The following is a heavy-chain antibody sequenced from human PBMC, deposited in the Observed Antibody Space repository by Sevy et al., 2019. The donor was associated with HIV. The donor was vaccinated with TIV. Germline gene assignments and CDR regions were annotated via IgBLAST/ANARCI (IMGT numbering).Heavy chain of an antibody. D-gene: IGHD1-1*01. CDR3: TRWKGAQSVFDY. V-gene: IGHV3-49*04. Sequence: GGSRRPSCPASGFTFTDNALNWARRSPGKGWEWVALFKRKADGGTLDNAPSVKVGFTISRDDSKNIAYLQMNDLKTEDTGVYYCTRWKGAQSVFDYWGQGALVTVSS. CDR2: FKRKADGGTL. J-gene: IGHJ4*02. CDR1: GFTFTDNA.